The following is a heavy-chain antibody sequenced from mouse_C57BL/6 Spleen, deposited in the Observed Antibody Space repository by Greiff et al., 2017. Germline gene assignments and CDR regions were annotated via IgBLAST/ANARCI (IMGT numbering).Heavy chain of an antibody. CDR3: ARGNDYDDYAMDY. CDR2: INPGRGGT. J-gene: IGHJ4*01. Sequence: QVQLQQSGAELVRPGTSVKVSRKASGYAFTNYLIEWVKQRPGQGLEWIGVINPGRGGTNYNEKFKGKATLTADKSSSTAYMQLSSLTSEDSAVYFCARGNDYDDYAMDYWGQGTSVTVSS. D-gene: IGHD2-4*01. V-gene: IGHV1-54*01. CDR1: GYAFTNYL.